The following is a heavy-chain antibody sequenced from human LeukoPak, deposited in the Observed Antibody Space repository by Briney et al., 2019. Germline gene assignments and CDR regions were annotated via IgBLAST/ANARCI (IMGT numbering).Heavy chain of an antibody. CDR3: AREGSVFYGGFDY. CDR1: GFIFSDYA. D-gene: IGHD5/OR15-5a*01. CDR2: INNYGDNT. J-gene: IGHJ4*02. V-gene: IGHV3-23*01. Sequence: GGSLRLSCAASGFIFSDYAMSWVRQAPGRGLEWVSTINNYGDNTYYADSVKGRFTISRDRSKNTLYLQMSSLRAEDTAIYYCAREGSVFYGGFDYWGQGTLVTVSS.